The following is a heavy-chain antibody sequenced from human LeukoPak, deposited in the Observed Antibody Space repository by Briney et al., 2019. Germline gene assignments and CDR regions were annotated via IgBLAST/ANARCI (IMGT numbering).Heavy chain of an antibody. CDR1: GYTFTGYY. CDR3: ARGSGVVPGAILLGFDY. CDR2: INPNSGGT. V-gene: IGHV1-2*02. D-gene: IGHD2-2*02. J-gene: IGHJ4*02. Sequence: ASVKVSCKASGYTFTGYYMHWVRQAPGQGLEWMGWINPNSGGTNYAQKFQGRVTMTRDTFISTAYMELSRLRSDDTAVYYCARGSGVVPGAILLGFDYWGQGTLVTVSS.